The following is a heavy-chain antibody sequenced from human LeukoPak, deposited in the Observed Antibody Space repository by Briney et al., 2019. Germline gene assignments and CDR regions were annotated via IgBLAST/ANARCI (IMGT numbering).Heavy chain of an antibody. V-gene: IGHV4-61*01. CDR2: IYYSGST. D-gene: IGHD2-2*01. CDR1: GYSISSGYY. Sequence: PSETLSLTCAVSGYSISSGYYWGWIRQPPGKGLEWIGYIYYSGSTNYNPSLKSRVTISVDTSKNQFSLKLSSVTAADTAVYYCARASRVVVPAAAHDAFDIWGQGTMVTVSS. J-gene: IGHJ3*02. CDR3: ARASRVVVPAAAHDAFDI.